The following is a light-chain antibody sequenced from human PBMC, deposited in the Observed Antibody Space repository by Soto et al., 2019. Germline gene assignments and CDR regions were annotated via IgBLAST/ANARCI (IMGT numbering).Light chain of an antibody. CDR2: GAS. CDR3: QQYASSPVYT. CDR1: QSVSSSY. Sequence: EIVLTQSPGTLSLSPGERATLSCRASQSVSSSYLAWYQQKPAQAPRLLIYGASSRATGIPDRFSGSGSGTHFTLTISRLEPEDFAVSYCQQYASSPVYTFGQGTKLEIK. V-gene: IGKV3-20*01. J-gene: IGKJ2*01.